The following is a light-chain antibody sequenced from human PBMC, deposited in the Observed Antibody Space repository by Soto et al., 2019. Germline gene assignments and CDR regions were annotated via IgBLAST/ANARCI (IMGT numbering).Light chain of an antibody. CDR2: GAS. J-gene: IGKJ1*01. CDR1: QSVSSN. Sequence: EVGMTQSAAALSVSPGERATLSCRASQSVSSNLAWYQQKPGQAPRLLIYGASTRATGIPARFSGSGSGTEFTLTISSLQSEDFAVYSCQQYDNWLRPFGPGTKVDIK. CDR3: QQYDNWLRP. V-gene: IGKV3-15*01.